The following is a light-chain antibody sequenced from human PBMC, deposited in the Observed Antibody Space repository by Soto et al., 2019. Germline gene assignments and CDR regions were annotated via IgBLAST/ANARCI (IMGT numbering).Light chain of an antibody. V-gene: IGLV2-8*01. CDR1: SSDVGGYNY. CDR3: SSYAGSDNYV. Sequence: QSVLTQPSSASGSPGQSVTISCTGTSSDVGGYNYVSWYQQHPGKPPKLMIYEVSKRPSGVPDRFSGAKSGNTASLTVSGLQAEDEADYYCSSYAGSDNYVFGTGTKLTVL. J-gene: IGLJ1*01. CDR2: EVS.